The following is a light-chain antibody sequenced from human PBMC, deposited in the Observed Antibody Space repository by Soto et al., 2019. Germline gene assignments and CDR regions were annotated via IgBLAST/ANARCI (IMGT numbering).Light chain of an antibody. J-gene: IGKJ5*01. V-gene: IGKV3-11*01. CDR3: QQRHNWPIT. CDR1: QTIRGL. Sequence: EIVLTQSPATLSLSPGERATLSCRTSQTIRGLLNWYQQRPGQAPRLLIYDTSNRATAIPARFSGSGSGTDFILTISSLDPEDFGVYFCQQRHNWPITFGQGTRLDIK. CDR2: DTS.